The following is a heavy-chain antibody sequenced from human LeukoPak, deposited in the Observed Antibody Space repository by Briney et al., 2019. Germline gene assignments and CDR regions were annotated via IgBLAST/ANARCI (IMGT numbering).Heavy chain of an antibody. CDR2: ISAYNGNT. CDR3: VRGAGTRYYYYYYYMDV. Sequence: ASVKVSCKASGYTFTSYGISWVRQAPGQGLEWMGWISAYNGNTNYAQKLQGRVTMTTDTSTSTAYMELSRLRSDDTAVYYCVRGAGTRYYYYYYYMDVWGKGTTVTVSS. CDR1: GYTFTSYG. D-gene: IGHD6-19*01. V-gene: IGHV1-18*01. J-gene: IGHJ6*03.